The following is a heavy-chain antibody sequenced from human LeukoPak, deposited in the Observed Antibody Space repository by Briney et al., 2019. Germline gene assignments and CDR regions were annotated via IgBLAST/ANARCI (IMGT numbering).Heavy chain of an antibody. CDR2: ISSSSSYI. J-gene: IGHJ4*02. CDR3: ARAPYYYDSSGYILFDY. D-gene: IGHD3-22*01. CDR1: GFTFSSYS. Sequence: PGGSLRLSCAASGFTFSSYSMNWVRQAPGKGLEWVSSISSSSSYIYYADSVKGRFTISRDNAKNSLYLQMNSLRAEDTAVYYCARAPYYYDSSGYILFDYWGQGTLVTVSS. V-gene: IGHV3-21*01.